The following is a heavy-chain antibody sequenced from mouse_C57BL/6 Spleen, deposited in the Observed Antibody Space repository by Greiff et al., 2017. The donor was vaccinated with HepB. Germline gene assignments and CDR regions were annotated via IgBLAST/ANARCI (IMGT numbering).Heavy chain of an antibody. J-gene: IGHJ2*01. CDR2: IYPGDGDT. CDR1: GYAFSSSW. D-gene: IGHD3-2*02. Sequence: VQLQQSGPELVKPGASVKISCKASGYAFSSSWMNWVKQRPGKGLEWIGRIYPGDGDTNYNGKFKGKATLTADKSSSTAYMQLSSLTSEDSAVYFCARWAQATAFDYWGQGTTLTVSS. V-gene: IGHV1-82*01. CDR3: ARWAQATAFDY.